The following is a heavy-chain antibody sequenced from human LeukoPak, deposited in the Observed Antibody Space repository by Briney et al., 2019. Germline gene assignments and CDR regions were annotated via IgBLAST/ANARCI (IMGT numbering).Heavy chain of an antibody. D-gene: IGHD6-13*01. V-gene: IGHV3-23*01. J-gene: IGHJ4*02. CDR2: ISGSGGST. CDR3: AKVWQQLVGYFDY. Sequence: GGSLRLSCAASGFTFSSYAMSWVRQAPGKGLEWVSAISGSGGSTYYADPVKGRFTISRDNSKNTLYLQMNSLRAEDTAVYYCAKVWQQLVGYFDYWGQGTLVTVSS. CDR1: GFTFSSYA.